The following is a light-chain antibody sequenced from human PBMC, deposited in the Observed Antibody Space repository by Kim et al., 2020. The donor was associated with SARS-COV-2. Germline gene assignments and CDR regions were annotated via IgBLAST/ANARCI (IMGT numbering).Light chain of an antibody. CDR2: DVT. CDR1: NNNIGFYNY. Sequence: QSALTQPRSVSGSPGQSVTISCTGANNNIGFYNYVSWYQHHPGRAPKLIIYDVTKRPSGVPDRFSGSKSGNTASLTVSGLQSEDEADYYCCSYAGDYVIFGGGTQLTVL. J-gene: IGLJ2*01. V-gene: IGLV2-11*01. CDR3: CSYAGDYVI.